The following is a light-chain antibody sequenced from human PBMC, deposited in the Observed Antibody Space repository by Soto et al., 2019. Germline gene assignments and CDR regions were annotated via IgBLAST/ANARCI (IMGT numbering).Light chain of an antibody. CDR2: WAS. V-gene: IGKV4-1*01. CDR3: QQYYSTPPSFT. Sequence: DIVMTQSPDSLAVSLGERATINCKSSQSVLYSSNNKNYLAWYQQKPGQPPKLLIYWASTRESWVPDRFSGSGSGTDFTLTISSLQAEDVAVYYCQQYYSTPPSFTFGPGTKVDIK. J-gene: IGKJ3*01. CDR1: QSVLYSSNNKNY.